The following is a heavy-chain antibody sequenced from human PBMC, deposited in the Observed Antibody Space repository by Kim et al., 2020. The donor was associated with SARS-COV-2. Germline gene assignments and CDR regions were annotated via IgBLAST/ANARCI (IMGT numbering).Heavy chain of an antibody. CDR2: IYSGGSST. J-gene: IGHJ4*02. D-gene: IGHD1-26*01. Sequence: GGSLRLSCAASGFTFSSYAMSWVRQAPGKGLEWVSVIYSGGSSTYYADSVKGRFTISRDNSKNTLYLQMNSLRAEDTAVYYCAKGERATTDYWGQGTLVTVS. CDR1: GFTFSSYA. CDR3: AKGERATTDY. V-gene: IGHV3-23*03.